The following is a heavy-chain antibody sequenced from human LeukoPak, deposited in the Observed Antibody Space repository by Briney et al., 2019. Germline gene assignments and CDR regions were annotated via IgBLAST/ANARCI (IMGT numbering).Heavy chain of an antibody. CDR1: GYTLTELS. CDR2: FDPEDGET. Sequence: ASVKVSCKVSGYTLTELSMHWVRQAPGKGLERMGGFDPEDGETIYAQKFQGRVTMTEDTSTDTAYMELSSLRSDDTAVYYCATPRDDFWNGFYADWGQGTLVTVSS. V-gene: IGHV1-24*01. CDR3: ATPRDDFWNGFYAD. D-gene: IGHD3-3*01. J-gene: IGHJ4*02.